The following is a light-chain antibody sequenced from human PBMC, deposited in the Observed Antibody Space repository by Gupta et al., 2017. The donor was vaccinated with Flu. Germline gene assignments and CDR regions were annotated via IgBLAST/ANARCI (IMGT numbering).Light chain of an antibody. Sequence: PGQSVTISCTGTSSDVGGYNYVSWYQQHPGKAPKLMIYDVSKRPSGVPDRFSGSKSGNTASLTISGLQAEDEAYYYCCSYAGSYTWVFGGGTKLTVL. CDR3: CSYAGSYTWV. J-gene: IGLJ3*02. V-gene: IGLV2-11*01. CDR1: SSDVGGYNY. CDR2: DVS.